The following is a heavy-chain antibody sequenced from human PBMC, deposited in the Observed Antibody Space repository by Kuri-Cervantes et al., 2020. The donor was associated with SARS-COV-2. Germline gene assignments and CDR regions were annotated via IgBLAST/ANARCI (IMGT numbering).Heavy chain of an antibody. CDR3: ARDGEYQLLSAVTTGYFDY. CDR2: IKQDGSEK. J-gene: IGHJ4*02. Sequence: GGSLRLSCAASGFTFSSYWMSWVRQAPGEGLEWVANIKQDGSEKYYVDSVKGRFTISRDNSKNTLYLQMNSLRAEDTAVYYCARDGEYQLLSAVTTGYFDYWGQGTLVTVSS. V-gene: IGHV3-7*01. D-gene: IGHD2-2*01. CDR1: GFTFSSYW.